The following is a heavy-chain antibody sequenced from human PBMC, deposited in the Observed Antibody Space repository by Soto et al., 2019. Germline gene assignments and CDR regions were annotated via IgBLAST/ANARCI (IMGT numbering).Heavy chain of an antibody. CDR2: ISYEGSNN. CDR3: ARGAEYQLLSRYYFYGMDV. CDR1: GFTFNSHG. V-gene: IGHV3-30*03. Sequence: QVQLVEAGGGVVQPGRSLRLSCGASGFTFNSHGMHWVRQAPGKGLEWVAVISYEGSNNFYAESVKGRFTISRDNSKNTLYLQMNSLRREDTAVYYCARGAEYQLLSRYYFYGMDVLGQGTTVTVSS. J-gene: IGHJ6*02. D-gene: IGHD2-2*01.